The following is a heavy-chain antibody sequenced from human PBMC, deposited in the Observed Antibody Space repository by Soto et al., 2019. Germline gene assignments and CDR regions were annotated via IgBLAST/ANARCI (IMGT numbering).Heavy chain of an antibody. CDR2: IIPMLGMS. CDR3: ATNYGSGIAHFDN. CDR1: GDTFNFYT. J-gene: IGHJ4*02. D-gene: IGHD3-10*01. Sequence: QVQLVQSGAEVKKPGSSVKVSCTASGDTFNFYTISWVRQAPGQGLEWMGRIIPMLGMSNYAQNFQGRVTMIADKSTSTAYMEFSSLRSEDTALYYCATNYGSGIAHFDNWGQGTLVTVSS. V-gene: IGHV1-69*02.